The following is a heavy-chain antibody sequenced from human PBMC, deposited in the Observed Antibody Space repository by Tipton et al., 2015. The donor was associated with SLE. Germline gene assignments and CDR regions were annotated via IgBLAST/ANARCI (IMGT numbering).Heavy chain of an antibody. Sequence: SLRVSCAASGFTFSSYGMSWVRQAPGKGLEWVSVIYSGGSSTYYADSVKGRFTISRDNSKNTLYMQMNSLRAEDTAVYYCAKNRAGDDDAFDIWGQGTMVTVSS. D-gene: IGHD7-27*01. V-gene: IGHV3-23*03. CDR1: GFTFSSYG. CDR2: IYSGGSST. J-gene: IGHJ3*02. CDR3: AKNRAGDDDAFDI.